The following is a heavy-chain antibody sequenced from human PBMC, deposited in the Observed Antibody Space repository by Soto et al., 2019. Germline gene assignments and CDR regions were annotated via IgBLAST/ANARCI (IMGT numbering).Heavy chain of an antibody. V-gene: IGHV1-46*03. CDR3: SRLTTMVREINDDPFDF. D-gene: IGHD3-10*01. CDR1: GYTFTNYY. J-gene: IGHJ4*03. Sequence: ASVKVSCKASGYTFTNYYIHWVRQAPGQGLEWMGVINPTGGRASYAPKFQGRVTLTRDTSTSTAYIELSSLRSDDTAVYFCSRLTTMVREINDDPFDFWGQGTLVTVSS. CDR2: INPTGGRA.